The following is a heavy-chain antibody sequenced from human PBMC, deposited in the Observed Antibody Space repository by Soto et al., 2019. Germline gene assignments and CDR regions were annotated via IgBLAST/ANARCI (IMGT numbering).Heavy chain of an antibody. D-gene: IGHD3-22*01. CDR3: TRWRAYYYDSSGYYSARDV. CDR2: FKSKTDGGTT. J-gene: IGHJ6*02. CDR1: GFTFSNAW. Sequence: GGSLRLSCAASGFTFSNAWMNWVRQAPGKGLEWVGRFKSKTDGGTTDYAAPVKGRFTISRDDSKNTLYLQMNSLKTEDTAVYYCTRWRAYYYDSSGYYSARDVWGQGTTVTVSS. V-gene: IGHV3-15*07.